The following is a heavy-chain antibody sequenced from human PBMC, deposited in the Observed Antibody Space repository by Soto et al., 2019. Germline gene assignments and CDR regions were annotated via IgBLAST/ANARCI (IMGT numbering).Heavy chain of an antibody. CDR3: ASQVELLWFGDPGY. D-gene: IGHD3-10*01. CDR2: ISGSGGST. CDR1: GFTFSSYA. V-gene: IGHV3-23*01. J-gene: IGHJ4*02. Sequence: GGSLRLSCAASGFTFSSYAMSWVRQAPGKGLEWASAISGSGGSTYYADSVKGRFTISRDNSKNTLYLQMNSLRAEDTAVYYCASQVELLWFGDPGYWGQGTLVTVSS.